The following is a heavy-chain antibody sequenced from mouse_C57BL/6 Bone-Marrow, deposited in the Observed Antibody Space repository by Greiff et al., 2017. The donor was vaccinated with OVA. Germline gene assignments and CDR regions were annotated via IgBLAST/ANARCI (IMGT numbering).Heavy chain of an antibody. CDR3: SRRKITTVEFAY. Sequence: EVQLVESGGGLVQPGGSLKLSCAASGFTFSDYYMYWVRQTPEKRLEWVAYISNGGGSTYYPDTVKGRFTISRDNAKNTLYLQMSRLKSEDTAIYYCSRRKITTVEFAYWGQGTLVTVSA. J-gene: IGHJ3*01. V-gene: IGHV5-12*01. D-gene: IGHD1-1*01. CDR2: ISNGGGST. CDR1: GFTFSDYY.